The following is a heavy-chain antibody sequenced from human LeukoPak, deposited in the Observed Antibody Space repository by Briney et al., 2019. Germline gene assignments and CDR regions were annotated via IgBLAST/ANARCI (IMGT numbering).Heavy chain of an antibody. CDR3: AKIAEWFGESTVDY. D-gene: IGHD3-10*01. CDR2: ISYDGSNR. Sequence: PGRSLRLSCAASGFTFGSYGMHWVRQAPGKGLEWVAVISYDGSNRYYADSVKGRFTISRDNSKNTLYLQMNSLRAEDTAVYYRAKIAEWFGESTVDYWGQGTLVTVSS. J-gene: IGHJ4*02. CDR1: GFTFGSYG. V-gene: IGHV3-30*18.